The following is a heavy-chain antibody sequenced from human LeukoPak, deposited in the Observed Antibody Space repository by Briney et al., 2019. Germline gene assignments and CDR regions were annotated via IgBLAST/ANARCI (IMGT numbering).Heavy chain of an antibody. D-gene: IGHD2-2*03. V-gene: IGHV3-30*02. Sequence: GGSLRLSCAASRFTFSSYGMHWVRQAPGKGLEWVAFIRYDGSNKYYADSVKGRFTISRDNSKNTLYLQMNSLRAEDTAVYYCARVPRIGYCSSTSCYVSPGWFDPWGQGTLVTVSS. CDR3: ARVPRIGYCSSTSCYVSPGWFDP. J-gene: IGHJ5*02. CDR1: RFTFSSYG. CDR2: IRYDGSNK.